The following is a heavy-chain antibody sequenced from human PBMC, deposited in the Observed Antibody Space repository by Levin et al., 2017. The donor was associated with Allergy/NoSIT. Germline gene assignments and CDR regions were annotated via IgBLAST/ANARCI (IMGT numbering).Heavy chain of an antibody. CDR2: ITSKTDGATT. V-gene: IGHV3-15*01. D-gene: IGHD6-19*01. CDR3: ATQFQW. Sequence: PGESLKISCAASGFSLSNAWMNWVRQAPGKGLEWVGRITSKTDGATTDYAAPVKGRFTISRDDSTNTLYLQMNSLKVEDTALYFCATQFQWWGQGTLVTVSS. CDR1: GFSLSNAW. J-gene: IGHJ4*02.